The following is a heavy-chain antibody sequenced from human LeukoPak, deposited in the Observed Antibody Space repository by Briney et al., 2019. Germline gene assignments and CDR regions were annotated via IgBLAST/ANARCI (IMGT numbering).Heavy chain of an antibody. CDR1: GYTFTSYA. CDR3: AREWGPDYDILTGNSPYYYYGMDV. Sequence: ASVKVSCKASGYTFTSYAMNWVRQAPGQGLEWMGWINTNTGNPTYAQGFTGRFVFSLDTSVSTAYLQISSLKAEDTAVYYCAREWGPDYDILTGNSPYYYYGMDVWGQGTTVTVSS. J-gene: IGHJ6*02. CDR2: INTNTGNP. V-gene: IGHV7-4-1*02. D-gene: IGHD3-9*01.